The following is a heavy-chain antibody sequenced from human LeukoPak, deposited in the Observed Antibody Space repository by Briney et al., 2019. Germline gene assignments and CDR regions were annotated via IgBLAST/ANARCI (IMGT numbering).Heavy chain of an antibody. V-gene: IGHV3-23*01. CDR3: TKNVMVKKYIDY. CDR1: GFILSNHA. Sequence: PGGSMRLSCAASGFILSNHAMSWVRQAPGKGLQWIAVSSGSGRTIEYEDSVKGRFTISRDNSKNTLSLQMNSLRVEDTAIYYCTKNVMVKKYIDYWGQGTVVTVSS. J-gene: IGHJ4*02. D-gene: IGHD5-18*01. CDR2: SSGSGRTI.